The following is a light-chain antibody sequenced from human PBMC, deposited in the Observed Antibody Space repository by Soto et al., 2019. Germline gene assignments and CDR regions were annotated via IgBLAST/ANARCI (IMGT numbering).Light chain of an antibody. J-gene: IGKJ2*01. CDR2: GAS. CDR1: QGISFW. V-gene: IGKV1-12*01. CDR3: LQPNSYPFN. Sequence: DIQMTQFPSSVSASVGDSVTITCRASQGISFWLAWYQQKPGKAPRLLIYGASTLQSGVPSRFRGGGGGTDFTLTISSLQPEDSATYYCLQPNSYPFNFGQGTKLEIK.